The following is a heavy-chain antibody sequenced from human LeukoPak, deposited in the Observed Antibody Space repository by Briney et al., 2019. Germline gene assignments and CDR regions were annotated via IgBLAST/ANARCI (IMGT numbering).Heavy chain of an antibody. D-gene: IGHD6-19*01. CDR1: GFTFTKHW. CDR3: AKNSGSGWYFFFDY. J-gene: IGHJ4*02. Sequence: RAGGSLRLSCVASGFTFTKHWMSWVRQAPGKGLEWVANIKEDGSVKNYVDSVKGRFTISRDNAKNSLYLQMNSLRAEDTALYYCAKNSGSGWYFFFDYWGQGTLVTVSS. CDR2: IKEDGSVK. V-gene: IGHV3-7*03.